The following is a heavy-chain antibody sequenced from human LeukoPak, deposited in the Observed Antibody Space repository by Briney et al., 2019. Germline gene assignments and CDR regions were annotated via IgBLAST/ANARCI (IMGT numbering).Heavy chain of an antibody. CDR2: ISGSGGST. Sequence: GGPLRLSCAASGFTFSSYAMSWVRQAPGKGLEWVSAISGSGGSTYYADSLKGRFTISRDNSKNTLYLQMNSLRSEDTAVYYCAKVSWNTGSDFDYWGQGTLGTVSS. V-gene: IGHV3-23*01. CDR3: AKVSWNTGSDFDY. D-gene: IGHD1/OR15-1a*01. CDR1: GFTFSSYA. J-gene: IGHJ4*02.